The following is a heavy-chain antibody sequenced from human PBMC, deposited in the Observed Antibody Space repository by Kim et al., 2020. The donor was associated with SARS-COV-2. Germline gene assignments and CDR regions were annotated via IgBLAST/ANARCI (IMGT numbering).Heavy chain of an antibody. J-gene: IGHJ6*01. Sequence: SKTLSLTCAVYGGSFSGYYWSWIRQPPGKGLEWIGEINHSGSTNYNPSLKSRVITSVDTSKNQFSLKLSSFTSADTAVNYCARGRTPGSSSSLRPNYYY. CDR2: INHSGST. CDR1: GGSFSGYY. V-gene: IGHV4-34*01. CDR3: ARGRTPGSSSSLRPNYYY. D-gene: IGHD6-6*01.